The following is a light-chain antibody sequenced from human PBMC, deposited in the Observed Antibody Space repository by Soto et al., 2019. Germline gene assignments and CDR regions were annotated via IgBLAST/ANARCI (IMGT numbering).Light chain of an antibody. CDR2: DAS. Sequence: DIQMTQSPSTLSASVGDRVTITCRASQSISSWLAWYQQKPGKAPKLLIYDASSLESGVPSRLSGSGYGTEFNLTISILQTVDFATYYCQQYNSYLWTFGKGTKVEIK. J-gene: IGKJ1*01. CDR3: QQYNSYLWT. CDR1: QSISSW. V-gene: IGKV1-5*01.